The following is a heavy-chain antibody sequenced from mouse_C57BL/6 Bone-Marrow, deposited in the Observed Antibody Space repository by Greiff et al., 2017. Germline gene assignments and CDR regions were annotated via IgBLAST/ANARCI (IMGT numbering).Heavy chain of an antibody. D-gene: IGHD1-1*01. CDR1: GYTFTDYY. Sequence: QVQLQQSGAELVKPGASVKISCKASGYTFTDYYINWVKQRPGQGLEWIGKIGPGSGSTYYNEKFKGKATLTADKSSSTAYMQLSSLTSEDSAVYFCAREVITTVVAPYYFDYWGQGTTLTVSS. J-gene: IGHJ2*01. V-gene: IGHV1-77*01. CDR2: IGPGSGST. CDR3: AREVITTVVAPYYFDY.